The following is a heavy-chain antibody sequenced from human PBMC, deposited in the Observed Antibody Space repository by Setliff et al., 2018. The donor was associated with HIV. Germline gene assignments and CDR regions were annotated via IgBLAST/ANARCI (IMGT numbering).Heavy chain of an antibody. V-gene: IGHV4-4*09. CDR1: GDSISNYY. D-gene: IGHD6-13*01. Sequence: PSETLSLTCTVSGDSISNYYWSWVRQPPGKGLEWIGYIYTTGSTNYNPSLKSRVTMSVNTSKNQFSLKLSSVTAADTAVYYCARDAAGTADYWGQGTLVTVSS. CDR2: IYTTGST. CDR3: ARDAAGTADY. J-gene: IGHJ4*02.